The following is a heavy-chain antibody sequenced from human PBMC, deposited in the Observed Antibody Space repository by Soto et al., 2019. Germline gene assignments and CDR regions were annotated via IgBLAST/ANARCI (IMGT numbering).Heavy chain of an antibody. CDR3: ARGWANDYDAFDI. CDR1: GFTFSSYG. V-gene: IGHV3-33*01. D-gene: IGHD4-17*01. J-gene: IGHJ3*02. Sequence: VQLVESGGGVVQPGRSLRLSCAASGFTFSSYGMHWVRQAPGKGLEWVAVIWYDGSNKYYADSVKGRFTISRDNSKNTLYLQMNSLRAEDTAVYYCARGWANDYDAFDIWGQGTMVTVSS. CDR2: IWYDGSNK.